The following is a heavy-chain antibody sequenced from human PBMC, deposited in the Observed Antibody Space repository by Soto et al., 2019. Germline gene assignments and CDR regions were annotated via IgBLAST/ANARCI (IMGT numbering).Heavy chain of an antibody. CDR3: VRDSGAKLSSS. D-gene: IGHD6-13*01. Sequence: SVKVSCKASGGTFSSYRINWLRQAPGQGLEWVGGIVPIYRTADYAQKFQGRVTITADESARTSYMELRSLKSQDTAIYYCVRDSGAKLSSSWGQGTLVTVSS. CDR2: IVPIYRTA. V-gene: IGHV1-69*13. CDR1: GGTFSSYR. J-gene: IGHJ4*02.